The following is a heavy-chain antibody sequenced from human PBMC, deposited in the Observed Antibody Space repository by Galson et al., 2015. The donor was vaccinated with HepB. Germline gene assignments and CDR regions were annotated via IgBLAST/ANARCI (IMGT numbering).Heavy chain of an antibody. J-gene: IGHJ4*02. CDR1: GFLFRTYT. D-gene: IGHD4-17*01. V-gene: IGHV3-23*01. Sequence: SLRLSCAASGFLFRTYTMTWVRQAPGKGLEWVSTISATSTNTHYTDSVKGRFTISRDNSKNTLYLQMNSLRAEDTALYYCAKEGNFGSVTTNYFDFWGQGTLVTVSS. CDR3: AKEGNFGSVTTNYFDF. CDR2: ISATSTNT.